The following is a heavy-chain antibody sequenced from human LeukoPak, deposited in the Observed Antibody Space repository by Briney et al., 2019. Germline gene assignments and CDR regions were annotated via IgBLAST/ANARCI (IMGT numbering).Heavy chain of an antibody. CDR1: GFTFSSYG. CDR3: ARKLMVRGVAFDI. Sequence: GGSLRLSCAASGFTFSSYGMHWVRQAPGKGLEWVAFIRYDGSNKYYADSVKGRFTISRDNSKNTLYLQMNSLRAEDTAVYYCARKLMVRGVAFDIWGQGTMVTVSS. V-gene: IGHV3-30*02. D-gene: IGHD3-10*01. CDR2: IRYDGSNK. J-gene: IGHJ3*02.